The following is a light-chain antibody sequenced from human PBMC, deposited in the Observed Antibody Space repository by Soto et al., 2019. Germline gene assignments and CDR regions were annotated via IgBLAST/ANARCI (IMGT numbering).Light chain of an antibody. Sequence: ETGLTQSQGTLSLSPWEGATLSCRASHSVSSGYLAWYQQKPGQAPRLLIDGASIRATGIPDRFSVSGSGTDFTLDISRLEPAYFAVYYCQQYGSGPMYPCGQGTQLEIK. V-gene: IGKV3-20*01. CDR2: GAS. CDR1: HSVSSGY. CDR3: QQYGSGPMYP. J-gene: IGKJ2*01.